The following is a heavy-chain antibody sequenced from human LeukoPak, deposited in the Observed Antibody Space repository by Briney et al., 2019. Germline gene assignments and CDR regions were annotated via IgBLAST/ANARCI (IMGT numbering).Heavy chain of an antibody. CDR1: GFTFSSYA. CDR2: IRGSGGST. V-gene: IGHV3-23*01. CDR3: AKDLPHYDFWSGYYTHVGMDV. J-gene: IGHJ6*02. D-gene: IGHD3-3*01. Sequence: PGGSLRLSCAASGFTFSSYAMSWVRQAPGKWLEWVSAIRGSGGSTYYADSVKGRFTISRDNSKNTLYLQMNSLRAEDTAVYYCAKDLPHYDFWSGYYTHVGMDVWGQGTTVTVSS.